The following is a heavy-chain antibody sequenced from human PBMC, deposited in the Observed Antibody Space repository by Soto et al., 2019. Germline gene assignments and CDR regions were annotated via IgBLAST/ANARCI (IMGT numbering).Heavy chain of an antibody. CDR1: GFTFTSSA. V-gene: IGHV1-58*01. J-gene: IGHJ6*02. CDR3: AADSNWYYYYGMDV. CDR2: IVVGSGNT. Sequence: SVKVSCKASGFTFTSSAVQWVRQARGQRLEWIGWIVVGSGNTNYAQKFQERVTITRDMSTSTAYMELSSLRSEDTAVYYCAADSNWYYYYGMDVWGQGTTVTVSS.